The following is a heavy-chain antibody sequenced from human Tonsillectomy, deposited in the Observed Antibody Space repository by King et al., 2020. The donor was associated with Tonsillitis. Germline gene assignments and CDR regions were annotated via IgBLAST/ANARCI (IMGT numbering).Heavy chain of an antibody. V-gene: IGHV4-39*01. J-gene: IGHJ5*02. CDR1: GGSISSSSYY. CDR2: IYYSGST. D-gene: IGHD3-22*01. Sequence: LQLQESGPGLVKPSETLSLTCTVSGGSISSSSYYWGWIRQPPGKGLEWIGSIYYSGSTYYNPSLKSRVTISVDTSKNQFSLKLSSVTAADTAVYYCARTRLDYYYDSRGATWFAPWGQGTLVTVSS. CDR3: ARTRLDYYYDSRGATWFAP.